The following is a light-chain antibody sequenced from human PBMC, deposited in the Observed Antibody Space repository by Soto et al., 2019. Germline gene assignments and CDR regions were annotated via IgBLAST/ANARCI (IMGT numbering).Light chain of an antibody. V-gene: IGLV1-40*01. CDR1: SSNIGAGYD. CDR2: GNS. Sequence: QPVLTQPPSVSGAPGQRVTISCTGSSSNIGAGYDVHWYQQLPGTAPKLLIYGNSNRPSGVPDRFSGSKSGTSASLGITGVQAEDEAEYYCQSYDSSLSGSYVFGTGTKLTVL. CDR3: QSYDSSLSGSYV. J-gene: IGLJ1*01.